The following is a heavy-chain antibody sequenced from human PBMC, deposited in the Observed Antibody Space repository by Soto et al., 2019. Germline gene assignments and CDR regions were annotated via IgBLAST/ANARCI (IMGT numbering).Heavy chain of an antibody. D-gene: IGHD6-19*01. CDR3: ARDLFGQQWLVGFDT. Sequence: QVHLVQSGAEVKKPGSSVKVSCKASGGSFRNYIFAWVRQAPGQGLEWMGGTIPMFATAQYAQKLQGRVTITADESTSTVYMDLTSLRSDDTAVYYCARDLFGQQWLVGFDTWGQGTLVTVSS. CDR2: TIPMFATA. CDR1: GGSFRNYI. J-gene: IGHJ4*02. V-gene: IGHV1-69*01.